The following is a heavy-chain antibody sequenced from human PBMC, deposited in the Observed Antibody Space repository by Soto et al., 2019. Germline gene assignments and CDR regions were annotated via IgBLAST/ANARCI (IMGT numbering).Heavy chain of an antibody. Sequence: ASVKVSCKASGYTFTSYAMHWVHQAPEQRLEWMGWINAGNGNTKYSQKFQGRVTITRDTSASTAYMELSSLRSEDTAVYYCASETYYYDSSGSLGYWGQGTLVTVSS. CDR2: INAGNGNT. V-gene: IGHV1-3*01. CDR3: ASETYYYDSSGSLGY. D-gene: IGHD3-22*01. CDR1: GYTFTSYA. J-gene: IGHJ4*02.